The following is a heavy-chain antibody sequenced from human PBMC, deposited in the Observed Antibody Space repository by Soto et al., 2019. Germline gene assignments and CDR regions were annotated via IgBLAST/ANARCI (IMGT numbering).Heavy chain of an antibody. CDR2: IYYSGST. CDR3: AREGGYSLGVGATSDYYYGMDV. D-gene: IGHD1-26*01. Sequence: SETLSLTCTVSGGSISSYYWSWIRQPPGKGLEWIGYIYYSGSTNYNPSLKSRVTISVDTSKNQFSLKLSSVTAADTAVSYCAREGGYSLGVGATSDYYYGMDVWGQGTTVTVSS. J-gene: IGHJ6*02. V-gene: IGHV4-59*01. CDR1: GGSISSYY.